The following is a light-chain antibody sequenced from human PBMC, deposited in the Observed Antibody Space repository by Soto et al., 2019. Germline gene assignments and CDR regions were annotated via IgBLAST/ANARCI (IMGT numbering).Light chain of an antibody. V-gene: IGKV1-8*01. Sequence: AIRMTQSPSSFSASPGDRVTITCRASQGISSYLAWYQQKPGKAPKLLIYAASTLQSGVPSRFSGSGSGTDFTLTISCLQSEDFATYCCQQYYSFPRTFGQRAKVVFK. CDR3: QQYYSFPRT. CDR2: AAS. J-gene: IGKJ1*01. CDR1: QGISSY.